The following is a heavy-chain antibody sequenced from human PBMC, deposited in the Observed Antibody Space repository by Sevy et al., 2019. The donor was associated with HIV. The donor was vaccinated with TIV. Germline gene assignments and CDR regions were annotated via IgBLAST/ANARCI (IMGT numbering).Heavy chain of an antibody. J-gene: IGHJ4*02. CDR2: ISGTGDHT. Sequence: GGSLRLSCAASGFTISSFAMGWVRQAPGKGLDWISVISGTGDHTYYADSVKGRFTISGDNSKNTLFLQMNSLRAEDTAIFYCAKKMGGGSGMAFLVDYWGQGTLVTVSS. V-gene: IGHV3-23*01. CDR1: GFTISSFA. CDR3: AKKMGGGSGMAFLVDY. D-gene: IGHD2-8*01.